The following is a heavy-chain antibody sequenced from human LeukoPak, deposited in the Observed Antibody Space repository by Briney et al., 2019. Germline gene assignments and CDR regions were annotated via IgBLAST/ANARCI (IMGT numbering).Heavy chain of an antibody. V-gene: IGHV3-21*01. D-gene: IGHD6-19*01. CDR2: ISSSSSYI. Sequence: KPGGSLRLSCAASGFTFSSYSMTWVRQAPGKGLEWVSSISSSSSYIYYADSVKGRFTISRDNAKNSLYLQMNSLRAEDTAVYYCARDRHSSGWPLFRYWGQGTLVTVSS. CDR1: GFTFSSYS. J-gene: IGHJ4*02. CDR3: ARDRHSSGWPLFRY.